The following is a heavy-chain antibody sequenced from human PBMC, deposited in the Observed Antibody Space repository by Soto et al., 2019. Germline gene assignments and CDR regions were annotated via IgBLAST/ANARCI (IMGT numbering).Heavy chain of an antibody. V-gene: IGHV3-23*01. CDR3: AKFGLGLPEVAAKYYYDYYMDV. Sequence: EVQLLESGGGLVQPGGSLRLSCAASGFTFSSYAMSWVRQAPGKGLEWVSAISGSGGSTYYADSVKGRFTISRDNSKNTLHLQMNSLRAEDTAVYYCAKFGLGLPEVAAKYYYDYYMDVWGKGTTVTVSS. J-gene: IGHJ6*03. CDR2: ISGSGGST. D-gene: IGHD2-15*01. CDR1: GFTFSSYA.